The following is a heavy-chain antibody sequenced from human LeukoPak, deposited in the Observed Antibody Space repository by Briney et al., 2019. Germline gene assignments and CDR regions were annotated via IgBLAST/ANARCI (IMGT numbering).Heavy chain of an antibody. CDR2: INHSGST. CDR3: ARVRGRDFDY. Sequence: SETLSLTCAVYGGSFSGYYWSWIRQPPGKGLEWIGEINHSGSTSYNPSLKSRVTISVDTSKNQFSLKLSSVTAADTAVYYCARVRGRDFDYWGQGTLVTVSS. J-gene: IGHJ4*02. CDR1: GGSFSGYY. V-gene: IGHV4-34*01. D-gene: IGHD3-10*01.